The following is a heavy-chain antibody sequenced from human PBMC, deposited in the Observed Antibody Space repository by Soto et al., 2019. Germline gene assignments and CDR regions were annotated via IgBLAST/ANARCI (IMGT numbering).Heavy chain of an antibody. V-gene: IGHV1-18*01. Sequence: GASVKVSCKASGYTFTSYGISWVRQAPGQGLEWMGWIRAYNGNTNYAQKLQGRVTMTTDTSTSTAYTELRSLRSDDTAVYYCARDLPTMDVWGQGTTVTVSS. CDR1: GYTFTSYG. CDR2: IRAYNGNT. CDR3: ARDLPTMDV. J-gene: IGHJ6*02.